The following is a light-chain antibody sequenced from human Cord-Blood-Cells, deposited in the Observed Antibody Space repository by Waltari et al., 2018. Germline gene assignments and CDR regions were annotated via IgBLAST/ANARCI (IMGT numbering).Light chain of an antibody. CDR3: QQRSNWPYT. Sequence: EIVLTQSPATLSLSPGERATLSCRASQRVSSYLRWYQQKPGQAPRLLIYDASNRATGIPARFSGSGSGTDFTLTISSLEPEDFAVYYCQQRSNWPYTFGQGTKLEIK. CDR2: DAS. J-gene: IGKJ2*01. V-gene: IGKV3-11*01. CDR1: QRVSSY.